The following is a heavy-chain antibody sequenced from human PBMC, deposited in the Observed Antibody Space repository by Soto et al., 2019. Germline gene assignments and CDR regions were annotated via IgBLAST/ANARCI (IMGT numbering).Heavy chain of an antibody. V-gene: IGHV4-30-4*01. CDR2: IYYRGST. CDR3: ARGVGAYRFDY. CDR1: GGSISSGDYY. Sequence: QVQLQESGPGLVKPSQTLSLTCTVSGGSISSGDYYWSWIRRPPGEGLEWIGYIYYRGSTYYNPSLKSRVTISVDTSKTQFSLKLSSVTAADTAVYYCARGVGAYRFDYWGQGTLVTVSS. D-gene: IGHD1-26*01. J-gene: IGHJ4*02.